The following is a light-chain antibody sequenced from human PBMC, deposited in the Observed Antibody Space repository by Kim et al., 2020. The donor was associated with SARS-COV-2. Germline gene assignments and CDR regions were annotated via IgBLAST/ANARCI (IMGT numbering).Light chain of an antibody. Sequence: VSPGERATLSCRASQSVSSNLAWYQQKRGQAPRLLIYGASSRATGLPARFSGSGSGTEFTLSISSLQSEDFAVYYCQQYNNWPQTFGQGTKVDIK. V-gene: IGKV3-15*01. J-gene: IGKJ1*01. CDR2: GAS. CDR3: QQYNNWPQT. CDR1: QSVSSN.